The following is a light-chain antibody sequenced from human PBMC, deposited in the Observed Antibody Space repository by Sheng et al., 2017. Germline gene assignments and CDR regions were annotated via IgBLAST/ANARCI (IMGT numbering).Light chain of an antibody. Sequence: EIVMTQPPVTLAVSPGERATLSCRASEYISTNLAWYQQKPGQSPRLLVYGASTTAAGIPDRFRGDGSGTEFTLTISGLQSEDSAVYYCQQYNNWPIYSFGQGTKLEIK. CDR3: QQYNNWPIYS. CDR1: EYISTN. CDR2: GAS. J-gene: IGKJ2*03. V-gene: IGKV3-15*01.